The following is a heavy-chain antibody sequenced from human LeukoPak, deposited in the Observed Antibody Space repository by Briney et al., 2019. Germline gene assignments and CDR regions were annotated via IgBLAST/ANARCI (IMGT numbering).Heavy chain of an antibody. V-gene: IGHV3-48*03. D-gene: IGHD3-22*01. CDR1: GFTFSSYE. CDR2: ISSSGSTI. J-gene: IGHJ4*02. CDR3: ARDGLYYYDSSGHFDY. Sequence: GGSLRLSCAASGFTFSSYEMNWVRLAPGKGLEWVSYISSSGSTIYYTDSVKGRFTISRDNAKNSLYLQMNSLRAEDTAVYYCARDGLYYYDSSGHFDYWGQGTLVTVSS.